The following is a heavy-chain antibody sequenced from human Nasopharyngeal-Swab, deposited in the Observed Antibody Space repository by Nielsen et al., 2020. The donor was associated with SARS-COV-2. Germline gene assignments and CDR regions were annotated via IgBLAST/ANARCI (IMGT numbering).Heavy chain of an antibody. D-gene: IGHD6-19*01. CDR3: ARIAVAVSPV. J-gene: IGHJ4*02. V-gene: IGHV6-1*01. CDR2: TYYRSMWNN. CDR1: GASVSSNTAA. Sequence: SDTLSLTCAISGASVSSNTAAWNWIRQSPSRGLEWLGRTYYRSMWNNDYAVSVRGRITINPDPSKNQFSLQLNSVTPEDTAVYYCARIAVAVSPVWGQGTLVTVSS.